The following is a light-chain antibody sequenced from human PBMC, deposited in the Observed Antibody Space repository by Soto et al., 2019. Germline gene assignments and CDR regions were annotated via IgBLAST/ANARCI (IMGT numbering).Light chain of an antibody. J-gene: IGKJ1*01. Sequence: DIQMTQSPPTLSASVGDRVTITCRASQSISSWLAWFQQKPGKAPKLLIYDASNLQSGVPSRFSGSGSGTVFTLTISSLQPDDFATYYCQQYNSYSVTFGQGTKVEIK. CDR3: QQYNSYSVT. CDR1: QSISSW. V-gene: IGKV1-5*01. CDR2: DAS.